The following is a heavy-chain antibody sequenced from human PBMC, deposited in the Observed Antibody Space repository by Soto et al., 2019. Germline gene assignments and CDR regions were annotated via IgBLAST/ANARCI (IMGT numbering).Heavy chain of an antibody. Sequence: PVESLKISCKGSGYSFTSYWISWVRQMPGKGLEWMGRIDPSDSYTNYSPSFQGHVTISADKSISTAYLQWSSLKASDTAMYYCARWPEGARSCHYGMDVWGQLTTVT. CDR1: GYSFTSYW. CDR3: ARWPEGARSCHYGMDV. CDR2: IDPSDSYT. D-gene: IGHD3-16*01. J-gene: IGHJ6*02. V-gene: IGHV5-10-1*01.